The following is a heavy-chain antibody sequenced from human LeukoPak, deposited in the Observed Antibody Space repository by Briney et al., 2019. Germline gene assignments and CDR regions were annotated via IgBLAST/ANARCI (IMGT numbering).Heavy chain of an antibody. Sequence: PSETLSLTCAVYGGSFSGYYWSWIRQPPGKGLEWIGEINHSGSTNYNPSLKSRVTISVDTSKNQFSLKLSSVTAADTAVYYCARPWGFVLPAAISYWGQGALVTVSS. CDR2: INHSGST. CDR3: ARPWGFVLPAAISY. CDR1: GGSFSGYY. J-gene: IGHJ4*02. V-gene: IGHV4-34*01. D-gene: IGHD2-2*01.